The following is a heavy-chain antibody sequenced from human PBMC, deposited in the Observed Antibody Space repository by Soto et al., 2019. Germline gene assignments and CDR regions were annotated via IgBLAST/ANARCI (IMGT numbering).Heavy chain of an antibody. D-gene: IGHD6-25*01. J-gene: IGHJ6*04. CDR2: IYHSGST. V-gene: IGHV4-4*03. Sequence: PQTVSLTRGVSGGTILRSGGGIWVRQPPRKGLEWIGEIYHSGSTNYNPSLKSRVTISVDKSKNQFSLKLSSVTAAHTAVYYRARVAARFCYGMDVCAKGAPVTV. CDR1: GGTILRSGG. CDR3: ARVAARFCYGMDV.